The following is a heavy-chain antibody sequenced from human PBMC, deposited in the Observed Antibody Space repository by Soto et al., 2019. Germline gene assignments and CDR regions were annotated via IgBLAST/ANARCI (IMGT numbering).Heavy chain of an antibody. CDR3: ARGSYIAPDY. CDR2: IYHSGST. J-gene: IGHJ4*02. V-gene: IGHV4-30-2*01. D-gene: IGHD3-10*01. CDR1: GGSISSGGYS. Sequence: PSETLSLTCAVSGGSISSGGYSWSWIQQPPGKGLEWIGYIYHSGSTYYNPSLKSRVTISVDRSKNQFSLKLSSVTAADTAVYYCARGSYIAPDYWGQGTLVTVS.